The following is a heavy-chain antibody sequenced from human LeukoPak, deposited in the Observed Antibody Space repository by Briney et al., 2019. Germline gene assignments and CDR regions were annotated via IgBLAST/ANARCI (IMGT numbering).Heavy chain of an antibody. D-gene: IGHD3-22*01. J-gene: IGHJ4*02. CDR1: GYTLTELS. Sequence: ASVKVSCKVSGYTLTELSMHWVRQAPGKGLEWMGGFDPEDGETIYAQKFQGRVTITADKSTSTAYMELSSLRSEDTAVYYCARRYYDSSGYYSGGVDYWGQGTLVTVSS. V-gene: IGHV1-24*01. CDR3: ARRYYDSSGYYSGGVDY. CDR2: FDPEDGET.